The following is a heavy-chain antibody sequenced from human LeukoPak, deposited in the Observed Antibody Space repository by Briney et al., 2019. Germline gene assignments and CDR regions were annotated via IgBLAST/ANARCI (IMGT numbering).Heavy chain of an antibody. Sequence: GGSLRLSCAASGFTFSSYSMNWVRQAPGKGLEWVSSISSSSSYIYYADSVRGRFTISRDNAKKSLYLQMNSLRAEDTAVYYCARERKEYSYGYFDYWGQGTLVTVSS. V-gene: IGHV3-21*01. D-gene: IGHD5-18*01. CDR3: ARERKEYSYGYFDY. J-gene: IGHJ4*02. CDR1: GFTFSSYS. CDR2: ISSSSSYI.